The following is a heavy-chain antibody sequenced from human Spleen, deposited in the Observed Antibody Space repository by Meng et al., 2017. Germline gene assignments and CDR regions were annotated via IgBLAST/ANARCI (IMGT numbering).Heavy chain of an antibody. D-gene: IGHD2-15*01. CDR2: ISSSGSTI. CDR1: GFPFGDYA. Sequence: GESLKISCTTSGFPFGDYAMTWVRQAPGKGLEWVSYISSSGSTIYYADSVKGRFTISRDNAKNSLYLQMNSLRAEDTAVYYCARSALLQIDYWGQGTLVTVSS. CDR3: ARSALLQIDY. J-gene: IGHJ4*02. V-gene: IGHV3-48*03.